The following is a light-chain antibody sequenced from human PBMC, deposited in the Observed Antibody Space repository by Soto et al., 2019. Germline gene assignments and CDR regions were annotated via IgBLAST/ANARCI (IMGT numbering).Light chain of an antibody. J-gene: IGKJ1*01. CDR1: QSINTY. Sequence: DIQMTQSPSTLSASVGDRVSITCRASQSINTYVAWYQQKPGKAPRLLIYDASSLESGVPSRFSGSGSETDFTLTISSLQADDFATYYCQQYNRYSSWTFGQGTKVDIK. CDR3: QQYNRYSSWT. V-gene: IGKV1-5*01. CDR2: DAS.